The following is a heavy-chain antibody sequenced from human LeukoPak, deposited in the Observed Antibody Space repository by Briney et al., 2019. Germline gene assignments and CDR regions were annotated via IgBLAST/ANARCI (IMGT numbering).Heavy chain of an antibody. CDR2: ISAHNGDT. Sequence: ASVKVSCKASGFTFTIYGFNWVRQAPGQGLEWMGWISAHNGDTKYAQKVQDRVTMTTDTSTSTAYMELRSLRSDDTAVYYCAREGYFGSGIDYYYGMDVWGQGTKVTVSS. D-gene: IGHD3-10*01. CDR1: GFTFTIYG. CDR3: AREGYFGSGIDYYYGMDV. V-gene: IGHV1-18*01. J-gene: IGHJ6*02.